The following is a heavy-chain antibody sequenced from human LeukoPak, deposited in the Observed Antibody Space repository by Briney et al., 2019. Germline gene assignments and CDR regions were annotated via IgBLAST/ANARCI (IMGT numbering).Heavy chain of an antibody. CDR3: AREEYYYDSSGYQDY. CDR1: GYTFTSYY. CDR2: IIPILGIA. J-gene: IGHJ4*02. V-gene: IGHV1-69*04. D-gene: IGHD3-22*01. Sequence: ASVKVSCKASGYTFTSYYMHWVRQAPGQGLEWMGRIIPILGIANCAQKFQGRVTITADKSTSTAYMELSSLRSEDTAVYYCAREEYYYDSSGYQDYWGQGTLVTVSS.